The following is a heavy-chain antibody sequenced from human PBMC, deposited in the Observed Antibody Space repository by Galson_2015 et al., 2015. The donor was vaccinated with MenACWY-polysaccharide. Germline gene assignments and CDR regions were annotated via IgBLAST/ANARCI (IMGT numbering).Heavy chain of an antibody. CDR2: IHGSDGST. Sequence: SLRLSCAASGFTFSSYAMAWVRLAPGKGLEWVSGIHGSDGSTYYADSVRGRFTISRDNSKNMVDLQMNSLGAEDTAIYYCAKCSGISCYSGFAFDIWGRGTMVTVSS. J-gene: IGHJ3*02. V-gene: IGHV3-23*01. D-gene: IGHD2-15*01. CDR1: GFTFSSYA. CDR3: AKCSGISCYSGFAFDI.